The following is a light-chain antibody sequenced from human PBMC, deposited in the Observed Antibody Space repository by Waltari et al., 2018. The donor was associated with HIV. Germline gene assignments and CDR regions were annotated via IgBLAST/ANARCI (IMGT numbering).Light chain of an antibody. J-gene: IGKJ2*01. CDR1: QSVGTS. Sequence: DTQMTQSPSSVSSSVGDSDFISCRATQSVGTSVAWYQQKPGRTPKLIIFEASRLQPGVPSRFSGSGSGTYFTLTISSLQPEDLATYYCQQADSFPHTFGQGT. CDR3: QQADSFPHT. CDR2: EAS. V-gene: IGKV1-12*01.